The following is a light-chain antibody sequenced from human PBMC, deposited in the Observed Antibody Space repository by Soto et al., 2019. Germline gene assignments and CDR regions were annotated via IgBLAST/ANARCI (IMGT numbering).Light chain of an antibody. J-gene: IGLJ1*01. V-gene: IGLV2-14*03. Sequence: QSVLTQPASVSGSPGQSITISCTGTSSDVGAYNFVSWHQQHPGKAPKLMIYNVYDRPSGISYRFSGSKSGNTASLTISGLQGEEEADYYCSAYTVSRTYVFGTGPKVTVL. CDR3: SAYTVSRTYV. CDR2: NVY. CDR1: SSDVGAYNF.